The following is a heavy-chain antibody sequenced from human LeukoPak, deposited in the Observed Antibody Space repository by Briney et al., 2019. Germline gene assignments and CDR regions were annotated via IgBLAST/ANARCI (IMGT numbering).Heavy chain of an antibody. D-gene: IGHD5-18*01. CDR3: ARDLYSYGPFDY. CDR1: GFTFGSYT. Sequence: GGSLRLSCAASGFTFGSYTMHWVRHAPGKGLDWVALISYDGSEKSYADSVKGRFTISRHNTKNTLYLQINILRAEDTAVYYCARDLYSYGPFDYWGQGTLVTVSS. J-gene: IGHJ4*02. CDR2: ISYDGSEK. V-gene: IGHV3-30-3*01.